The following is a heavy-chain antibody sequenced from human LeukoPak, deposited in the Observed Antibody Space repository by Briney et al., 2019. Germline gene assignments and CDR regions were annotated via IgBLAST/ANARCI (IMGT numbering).Heavy chain of an antibody. CDR2: VSGSGGST. J-gene: IGHJ4*02. CDR1: GFTFSSYA. CDR3: AKGYGSGSSRYYFDY. V-gene: IGHV3-23*01. Sequence: GGSLRLSCAASGFTFSSYAMSWVRQAPGKGLEWVSAVSGSGGSTYYADSVKGRFTISRDNSKNTLYLQMNSLRAEDTAVYYCAKGYGSGSSRYYFDYWGQGTLVTVSS. D-gene: IGHD3-10*01.